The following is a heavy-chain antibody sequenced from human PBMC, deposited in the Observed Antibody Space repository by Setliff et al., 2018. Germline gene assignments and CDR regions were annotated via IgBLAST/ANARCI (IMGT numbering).Heavy chain of an antibody. V-gene: IGHV1-69*06. CDR1: GYTFTGYY. CDR3: ARVYNPLYHNWFDP. CDR2: IIPIFGTA. D-gene: IGHD1-1*01. J-gene: IGHJ5*02. Sequence: SVKVSCKASGYTFTGYYMHWVRQAPGQGLEWMGRIIPIFGTANYAQKFQGRVTITADKSTSTAYMELSSLRSEDTAVYYCARVYNPLYHNWFDPWGQGTLVTVSS.